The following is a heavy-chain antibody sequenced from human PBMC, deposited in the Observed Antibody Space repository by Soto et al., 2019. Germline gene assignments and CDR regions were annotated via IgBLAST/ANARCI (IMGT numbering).Heavy chain of an antibody. CDR3: ARQSDSSSAEPPYYYYYYMDV. J-gene: IGHJ6*03. V-gene: IGHV4-39*01. CDR2: IYYSGST. D-gene: IGHD6-6*01. CDR1: GGSISSSSYY. Sequence: SETLSLTCTVSGGSISSSSYYWGWIRQPPGKGLEWIGSIYYSGSTYYNPSLKSRVTISVDTSKNQFSLKLSSVTAADTAVYYCARQSDSSSAEPPYYYYYYMDVWGQGTTVTVAS.